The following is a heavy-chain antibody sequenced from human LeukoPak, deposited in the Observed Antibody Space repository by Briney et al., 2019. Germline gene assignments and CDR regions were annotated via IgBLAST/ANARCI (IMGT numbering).Heavy chain of an antibody. CDR3: AKRMIRGVNHDAFDL. V-gene: IGHV3-23*01. Sequence: PGGSLRLSCAASGFTFSRYAMSWVRQAPRKGLEWVSAVSGSGGSTYYADSVKGLFTISRDNSKNTLYLQMNSLRAEDTAVYYCAKRMIRGVNHDAFDLWGQGTMVTVSS. CDR2: VSGSGGST. J-gene: IGHJ3*01. D-gene: IGHD3-10*01. CDR1: GFTFSRYA.